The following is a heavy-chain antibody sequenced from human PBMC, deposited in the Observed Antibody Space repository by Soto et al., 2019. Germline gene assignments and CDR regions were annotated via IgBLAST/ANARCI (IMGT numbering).Heavy chain of an antibody. V-gene: IGHV3-48*02. J-gene: IGHJ4*02. CDR1: GFTFSSYS. Sequence: EAQLVESGGGLVQPGGSLRLSCAASGFTFSSYSMNWVRQAPGKGLEWISYISGTTGSVNHADSVKGRFTISRDNAKNALYLQMNSLRDEDTAVYYCARVTYDVWGGYSDYWGQGTLVTVSS. CDR3: ARVTYDVWGGYSDY. D-gene: IGHD3-3*01. CDR2: ISGTTGSV.